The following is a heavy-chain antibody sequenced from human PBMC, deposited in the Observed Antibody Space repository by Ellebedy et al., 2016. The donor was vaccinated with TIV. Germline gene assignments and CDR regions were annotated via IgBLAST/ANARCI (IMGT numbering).Heavy chain of an antibody. CDR1: GFTFSSYD. J-gene: IGHJ4*02. D-gene: IGHD2-15*01. CDR3: TTFIYRSGGHVPL. Sequence: GGSLRLSCVASGFTFSSYDMSWVRQAPGKGLEWVSGISGSGGSTYYADSVKGRFTISRDTSKNTLYLQMNSLKTEDTAVYYCTTFIYRSGGHVPLWGQGARVTVSS. V-gene: IGHV3-23*01. CDR2: ISGSGGST.